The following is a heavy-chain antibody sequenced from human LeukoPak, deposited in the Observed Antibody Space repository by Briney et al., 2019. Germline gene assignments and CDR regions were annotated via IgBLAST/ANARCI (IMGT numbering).Heavy chain of an antibody. J-gene: IGHJ3*02. CDR2: INHSGST. CDR1: GGSFSGYY. D-gene: IGHD3-3*01. V-gene: IGHV4-34*01. Sequence: SETLSLTCAVYGGSFSGYYWSWIRQPPGKGLEWIGEINHSGSTNYNPSLKSRVTISVDTSKNQFSLKLSSVTAADTAVYYCARLRLKYYDFWSGYYQGAFDIWGQGTMVTVSS. CDR3: ARLRLKYYDFWSGYYQGAFDI.